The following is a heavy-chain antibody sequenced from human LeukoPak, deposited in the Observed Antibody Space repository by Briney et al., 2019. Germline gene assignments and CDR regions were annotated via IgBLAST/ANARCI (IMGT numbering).Heavy chain of an antibody. CDR2: IKSKTEAGTT. J-gene: IGHJ4*02. V-gene: IGHV3-15*01. CDR3: TTDMYYDFWSGYLARK. CDR1: GFIFSTNA. Sequence: GGSLRLSCAASGFIFSTNAMSWVRQAPGKGLEWVGRIKSKTEAGTTDYAAPVKGRFTISRDDSKNTLYLQMNSLKTEDTAVYYCTTDMYYDFWSGYLARKWGQGTLVTVSS. D-gene: IGHD3-3*01.